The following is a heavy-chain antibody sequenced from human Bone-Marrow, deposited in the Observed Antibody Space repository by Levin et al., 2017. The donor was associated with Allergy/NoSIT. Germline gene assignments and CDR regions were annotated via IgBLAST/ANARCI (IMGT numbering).Heavy chain of an antibody. Sequence: GESLKISCAASGFTFSSYGMHWVRQAPGKGLEWVALISKDGSKKDHADPVKGRLTISRDNSKNTLHLQMNSLILEDTAVYYCVKGTTGDWGQGTLVTVSS. CDR3: VKGTTGD. CDR2: ISKDGSKK. V-gene: IGHV3-30*18. D-gene: IGHD1-7*01. J-gene: IGHJ4*02. CDR1: GFTFSSYG.